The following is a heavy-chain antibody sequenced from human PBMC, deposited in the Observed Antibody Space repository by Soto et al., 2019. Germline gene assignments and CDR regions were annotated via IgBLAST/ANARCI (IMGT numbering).Heavy chain of an antibody. CDR2: IDSDGSRT. CDR1: GFNFSRYW. V-gene: IGHV3-74*01. CDR3: ARDLSSCSSARCYSYYYGMDV. Sequence: EVQLVESGGGLVQPGGSLRLSCTASGFNFSRYWTHWVRQVPGRGLVWVSRIDSDGSRTSYADSVKGRFTISRDNAKNTLYLQMNSLRAEDTAVYYCARDLSSCSSARCYSYYYGMDVWGQGTTFTVSS. J-gene: IGHJ6*02. D-gene: IGHD2-2*01.